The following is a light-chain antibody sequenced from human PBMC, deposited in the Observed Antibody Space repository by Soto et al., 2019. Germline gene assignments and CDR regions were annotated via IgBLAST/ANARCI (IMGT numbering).Light chain of an antibody. V-gene: IGKV3-20*01. CDR1: QSVSSND. Sequence: PGERATLSCRASQSVSSNDLAWYQQKPGQTPRLLIYGASSRAPGIPDRFSGSGSGTAFNLTISRLEPEDFAMYYCQKYGRPPWKFGQGTKVDIK. J-gene: IGKJ1*01. CDR2: GAS. CDR3: QKYGRPPWK.